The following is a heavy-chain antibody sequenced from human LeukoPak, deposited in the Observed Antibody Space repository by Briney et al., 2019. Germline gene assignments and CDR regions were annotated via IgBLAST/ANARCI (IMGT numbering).Heavy chain of an antibody. Sequence: GGSLRLSCAASGFTFSDYYMSWIRQAPGKGLEWVSYISSSGSTIYYADSVKGRFTISRDNAKNSLYLQMNSLRAEDTAVYYCARPLDYYDSSGYEDWGQGTLVTVSS. CDR2: ISSSGSTI. D-gene: IGHD3-22*01. V-gene: IGHV3-11*01. CDR1: GFTFSDYY. J-gene: IGHJ4*02. CDR3: ARPLDYYDSSGYED.